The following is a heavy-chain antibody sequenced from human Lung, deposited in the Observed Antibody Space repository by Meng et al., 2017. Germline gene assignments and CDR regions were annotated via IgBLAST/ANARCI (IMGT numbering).Heavy chain of an antibody. D-gene: IGHD4-11*01. Sequence: QRPLQHGGAVLLTPSETLSLTWLVSGGSFSDYHWSWIRQPPGKGLEWIGEINHSGSTNYNPSLESRATISVDTSQNNLSLKLSSVTAADSAVYYCARGPTTMAHDFDYWGQGTLVTVSS. CDR1: GGSFSDYH. CDR2: INHSGST. V-gene: IGHV4-34*01. CDR3: ARGPTTMAHDFDY. J-gene: IGHJ4*02.